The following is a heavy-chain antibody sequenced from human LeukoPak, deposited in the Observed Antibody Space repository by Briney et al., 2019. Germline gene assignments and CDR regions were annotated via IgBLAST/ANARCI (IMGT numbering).Heavy chain of an antibody. CDR2: ISSSSSYI. Sequence: GGSLRLSCAASGFTFSSYSMNWVRQAPGKGLEWVSSISSSSSYIYYADSVKGRFTISRDNAKNSLYLQMNSLRAEDTAVYYCARGRLRGGNFGDHNDAFDIWGQGTMVTVSS. D-gene: IGHD4-23*01. J-gene: IGHJ3*02. CDR3: ARGRLRGGNFGDHNDAFDI. V-gene: IGHV3-21*01. CDR1: GFTFSSYS.